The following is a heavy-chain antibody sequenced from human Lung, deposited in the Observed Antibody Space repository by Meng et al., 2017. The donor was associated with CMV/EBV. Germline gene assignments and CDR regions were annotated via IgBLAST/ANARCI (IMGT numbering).Heavy chain of an antibody. Sequence: SXTXSLXCSLSGTSIRSSTYYWGWIRQPPGKGLEWIGSISYSGNTYYNPSLKSPVTISVDTSKNQFSLGLSSVTAADTAVYYCAREGGKGDYRDYRMYYGMDVWXQGTTVTVSS. D-gene: IGHD4-11*01. V-gene: IGHV4-39*07. CDR3: AREGGKGDYRDYRMYYGMDV. CDR1: GTSIRSSTYY. CDR2: ISYSGNT. J-gene: IGHJ6*02.